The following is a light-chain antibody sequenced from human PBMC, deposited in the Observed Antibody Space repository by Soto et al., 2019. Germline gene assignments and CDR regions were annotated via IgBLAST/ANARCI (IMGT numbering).Light chain of an antibody. V-gene: IGKV1-12*01. CDR1: QDIITW. Sequence: DIPMTQSPSYVSASEGDRVTITCRASQDIITWLAWFQQKPGKAPRLLIYSASTLQRGVPSRFSGSGSGTEFTLTISRLQPEDVATYFCQQSDSFPFTFGPGTKVDV. CDR3: QQSDSFPFT. CDR2: SAS. J-gene: IGKJ3*01.